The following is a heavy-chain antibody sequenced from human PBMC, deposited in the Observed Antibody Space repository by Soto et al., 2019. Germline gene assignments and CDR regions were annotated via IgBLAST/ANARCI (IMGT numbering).Heavy chain of an antibody. CDR1: GDSVSTNSGA. D-gene: IGHD3-9*01. V-gene: IGHV6-1*01. CDR3: ARGGSTMYRLHPHFDY. CDR2: TFYRSRWYS. Sequence: SQTLSLTCAISGDSVSTNSGAWNWIRQSPSRGLEWLGRTFYRSRWYSDYADSVKGRININSDTSKNQFSLHLSYVTHEDTAVYYCARGGSTMYRLHPHFDYWGLGTLVTGSS. J-gene: IGHJ4*02.